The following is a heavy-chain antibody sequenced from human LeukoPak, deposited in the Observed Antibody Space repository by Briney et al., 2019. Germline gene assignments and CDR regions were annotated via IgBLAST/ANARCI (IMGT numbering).Heavy chain of an antibody. Sequence: SETLSLTCSVSGGSLSGHYWSWIRQHPGKGLEWIGYIYYSGSTYYNPSLKSRVTISVDTSNNQFSLKLSSMTAADTAVYYCARERGFGETYYFDYWGQGTLVTVSS. J-gene: IGHJ4*02. CDR3: ARERGFGETYYFDY. V-gene: IGHV4-59*11. CDR2: IYYSGST. CDR1: GGSLSGHY. D-gene: IGHD3-10*01.